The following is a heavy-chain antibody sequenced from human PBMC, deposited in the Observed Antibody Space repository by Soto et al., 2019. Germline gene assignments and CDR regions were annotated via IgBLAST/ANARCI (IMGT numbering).Heavy chain of an antibody. D-gene: IGHD4-17*01. CDR2: ISYDGSNK. CDR3: ARASAQNVYGDYNQYFDY. Sequence: QVQLVESGGGVVQPGRSLRLSCAASGFTFSSYAMHWVRQAPGKGLEWVAVISYDGSNKYYADSVKGRFTISRDNSKNTLYLQMNSLRAEDTAVYYCARASAQNVYGDYNQYFDYWGQGTLVTVSS. V-gene: IGHV3-30-3*01. CDR1: GFTFSSYA. J-gene: IGHJ4*02.